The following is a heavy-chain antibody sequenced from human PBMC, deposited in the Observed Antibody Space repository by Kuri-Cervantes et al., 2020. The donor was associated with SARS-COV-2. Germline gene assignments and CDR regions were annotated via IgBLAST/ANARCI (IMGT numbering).Heavy chain of an antibody. CDR1: GGSISGGDYY. Sequence: LRPSCTVSGGSISGGDYYWSWIHQPPGKGLEWIGYIYYSGSTYYNPSLKSRVTISVDTSKNQFSLKLSSVTAADTAVYYCARERGDGYNRDAFDIWGQGTMVTVSS. D-gene: IGHD5-24*01. J-gene: IGHJ3*02. CDR3: ARERGDGYNRDAFDI. V-gene: IGHV4-30-4*01. CDR2: IYYSGST.